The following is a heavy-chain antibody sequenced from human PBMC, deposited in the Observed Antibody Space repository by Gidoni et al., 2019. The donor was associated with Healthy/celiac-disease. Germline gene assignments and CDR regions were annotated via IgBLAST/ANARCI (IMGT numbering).Heavy chain of an antibody. J-gene: IGHJ4*02. CDR2: ISYDGSNK. V-gene: IGHV3-30*04. D-gene: IGHD3-22*01. CDR3: ARETYYYDSSGYYYVVDY. Sequence: QVQLVESGGGVVQPGRSLRLSCAASGFTFRSSAMHWVRQAPGKGLEWVAVISYDGSNKYYADSVKGRFTISRDNSKNTLYLQMNSLRAEDTAVYYCARETYYYDSSGYYYVVDYWGQGTLVTVSS. CDR1: GFTFRSSA.